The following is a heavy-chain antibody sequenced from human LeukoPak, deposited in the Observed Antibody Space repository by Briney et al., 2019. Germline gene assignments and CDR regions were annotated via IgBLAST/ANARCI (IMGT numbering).Heavy chain of an antibody. V-gene: IGHV1-8*01. D-gene: IGHD5-18*01. CDR3: AGGRGYSYGYDY. J-gene: IGHJ4*02. Sequence: ASVKVSCKASGYTFTSYDINWVRQATGQGLEWMGWMNPNSGNTGYAQKFQGRVTMTRNTSISTAYMELSSLRSEDTAVYYCAGGRGYSYGYDYWGQGTLVTVSS. CDR2: MNPNSGNT. CDR1: GYTFTSYD.